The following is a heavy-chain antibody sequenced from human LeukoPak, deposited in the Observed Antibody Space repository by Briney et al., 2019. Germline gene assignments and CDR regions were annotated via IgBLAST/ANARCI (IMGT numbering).Heavy chain of an antibody. CDR2: ISSSGSTI. J-gene: IGHJ4*02. CDR3: AKVPFTITTPYIDS. V-gene: IGHV3-48*03. D-gene: IGHD5-12*01. Sequence: GGSLRLSCATSGFTLSSSEMNWVRQPAGKGLEWVSYISSSGSTIYYAGSVKGRFTNSRDNAKDSLYLQMNSLRDEDTAVYYCAKVPFTITTPYIDSWGQGTLVTVSS. CDR1: GFTLSSSE.